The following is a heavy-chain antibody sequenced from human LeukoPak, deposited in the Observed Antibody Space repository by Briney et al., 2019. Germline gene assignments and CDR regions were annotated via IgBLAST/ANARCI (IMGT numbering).Heavy chain of an antibody. CDR3: ARDSPYDYYGPGGIGEYYFDY. V-gene: IGHV1-18*01. CDR1: GYTFTSYG. CDR2: ISAYNGNT. Sequence: GASVKVSCKASGYTFTSYGISWVRRAPGQGLEWVGWISAYNGNTNYAQKLQGRVTMTTDTSTSTAYMELRSLRSDDTAVYYCARDSPYDYYGPGGIGEYYFDYWGQGTLVTVSS. J-gene: IGHJ4*02. D-gene: IGHD3-10*01.